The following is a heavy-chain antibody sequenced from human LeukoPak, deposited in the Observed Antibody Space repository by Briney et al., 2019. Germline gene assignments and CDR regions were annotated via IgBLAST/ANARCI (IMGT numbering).Heavy chain of an antibody. CDR1: GYTFTGYY. D-gene: IGHD2-15*01. J-gene: IGHJ6*02. Sequence: GSVKVSCKASGYTFTGYYMHWVRQAPGQGLELMGWINPNSGGTNYAQKFQGRVTMTRDTSISTAYMELSRLRSDDTAVYYCARGDTGYCSGGSCRPGMDVWGQGTTVTVSS. V-gene: IGHV1-2*02. CDR2: INPNSGGT. CDR3: ARGDTGYCSGGSCRPGMDV.